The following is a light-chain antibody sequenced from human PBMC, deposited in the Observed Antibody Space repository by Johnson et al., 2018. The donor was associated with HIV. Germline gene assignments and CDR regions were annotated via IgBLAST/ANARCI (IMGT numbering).Light chain of an antibody. CDR2: DNN. Sequence: QSVLTQPPSVSAAPGQKVTISCSGSNSNIGNNYVSWYQQLPGTAPKLLIYDNNQRPSGITDRFSGSKSGTSATLDINGLQTGDEADYYCGTWDSSLSAPRVFGTGTKVTVL. CDR1: NSNIGNNY. CDR3: GTWDSSLSAPRV. V-gene: IGLV1-51*01. J-gene: IGLJ1*01.